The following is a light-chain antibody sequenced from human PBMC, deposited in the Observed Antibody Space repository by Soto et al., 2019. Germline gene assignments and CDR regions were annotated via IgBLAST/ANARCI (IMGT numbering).Light chain of an antibody. CDR3: QQYGSSPLT. CDR2: GAS. J-gene: IGKJ4*01. CDR1: QSVSSSY. V-gene: IGKV3-20*01. Sequence: EIVLTQSPGTLSLSPGERATLSCRASQSVSSSYLAWYQQKPGQAPRLLIYGASSRATGIPDRFSGSGSGTYFTLTISSLEPEDFAVYYCQQYGSSPLTFVGGTKVEIK.